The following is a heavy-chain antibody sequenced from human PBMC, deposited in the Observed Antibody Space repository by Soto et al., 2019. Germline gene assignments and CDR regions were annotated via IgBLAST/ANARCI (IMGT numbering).Heavy chain of an antibody. CDR2: ISDDGSNK. D-gene: IGHD6-13*01. CDR1: GFTFSSYA. Sequence: GGSLRLSCAASGFTFSSYAMHWVRQAPGKGLEWVAVISDDGSNKYYADSVKGRFTISRDNSKNTLYLQMNSLRAEDTVVYYCAPGAAAEVPFDYWGQGTLVTVSS. CDR3: APGAAAEVPFDY. J-gene: IGHJ4*02. V-gene: IGHV3-30*04.